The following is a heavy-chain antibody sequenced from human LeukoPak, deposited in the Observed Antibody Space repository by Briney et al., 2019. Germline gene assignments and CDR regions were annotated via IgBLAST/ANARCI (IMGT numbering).Heavy chain of an antibody. CDR3: ARVHYHYDSSGPEWWFDP. D-gene: IGHD3-22*01. CDR2: INHSGST. V-gene: IGHV4-34*01. Sequence: SETLSLTCAVYVXSFSGYYWSWIRQPPGKGLEWIGEINHSGSTNYNPSLKSRVTISVDTSKNQFSLKLTSVTAADTAVYYCARVHYHYDSSGPEWWFDPWGQGTLVTVSS. J-gene: IGHJ5*02. CDR1: VXSFSGYY.